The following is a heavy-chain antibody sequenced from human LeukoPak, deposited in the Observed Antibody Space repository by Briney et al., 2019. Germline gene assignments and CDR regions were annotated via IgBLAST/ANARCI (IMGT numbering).Heavy chain of an antibody. CDR1: GDTLSSRG. D-gene: IGHD3-22*01. CDR2: IIPMFGTV. J-gene: IGHJ4*02. V-gene: IGHV1-69*13. Sequence: SVKVSCKASGDTLSSRGFSWVRQAPGQGLEWMGGIIPMFGTVTYAQNFQGRVTITADESTSTAYMDLSSLRSEDTAVYYCAAYYYDSSGYYLFDYWGQGTLVTVSS. CDR3: AAYYYDSSGYYLFDY.